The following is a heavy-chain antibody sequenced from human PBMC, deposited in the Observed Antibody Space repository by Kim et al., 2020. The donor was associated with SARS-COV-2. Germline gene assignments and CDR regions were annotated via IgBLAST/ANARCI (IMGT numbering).Heavy chain of an antibody. V-gene: IGHV4-59*01. J-gene: IGHJ4*02. D-gene: IGHD6-19*01. CDR3: ARAGWAVAGSPYCDY. Sequence: PSLKSRVTISVDASKNQSALKLRSVTAADTAVYYCARAGWAVAGSPYCDYWGQGTLVTVSS.